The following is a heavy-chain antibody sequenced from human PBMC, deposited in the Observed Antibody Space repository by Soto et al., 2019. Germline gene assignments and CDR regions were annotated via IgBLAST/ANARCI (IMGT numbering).Heavy chain of an antibody. CDR2: VHSGGSA. D-gene: IGHD6-19*01. J-gene: IGHJ4*02. CDR1: PASVHDYY. Sequence: SETLSLTCNVFPASVHDYYWSWIRQTPGMRLEWIGFVHSGGSALYNPSFTSRVIISLETSKNQFSLTLTSLTAEDTAVYYCARDHINGWKFDYWGRGTLVTVSS. CDR3: ARDHINGWKFDY. V-gene: IGHV4-59*02.